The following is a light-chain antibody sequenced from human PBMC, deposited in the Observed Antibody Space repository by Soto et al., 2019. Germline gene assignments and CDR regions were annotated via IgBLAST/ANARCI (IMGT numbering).Light chain of an antibody. V-gene: IGKV3-20*01. CDR3: QQYDSSPSSFT. CDR1: QSVSGSS. J-gene: IGKJ3*01. Sequence: EIVLTQSPGTLSLSPGERATLSCRASQSVSGSSLAWYQQKPGQAPRLLIYGASSRPTGTPDRFSGSGSGTDFTLTISRLEPEDFAVYYWQQYDSSPSSFTFGPGTKVDIK. CDR2: GAS.